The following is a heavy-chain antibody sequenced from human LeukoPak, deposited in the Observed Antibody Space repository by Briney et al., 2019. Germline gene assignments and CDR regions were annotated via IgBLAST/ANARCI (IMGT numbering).Heavy chain of an antibody. D-gene: IGHD3-22*01. CDR1: GGSISSYY. Sequence: SETLSLTCTVSGGSISSYYWSWIRQPPGKGLEWIGYIYYSGSTNYNPSLKSRVTVSVDTSKNQFSLQLSSVAAAATAVYYCASTYDSSGCFDYWGPGTLVTVSS. CDR2: IYYSGST. J-gene: IGHJ4*02. CDR3: ASTYDSSGCFDY. V-gene: IGHV4-59*08.